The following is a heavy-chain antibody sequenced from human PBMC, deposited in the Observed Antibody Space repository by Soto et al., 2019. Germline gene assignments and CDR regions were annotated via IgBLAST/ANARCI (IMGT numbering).Heavy chain of an antibody. Sequence: GGSLRLSCAASGFTFSSYAMSWVRQAPGKGLAWVSAISGSGGSTYYADSVKGRCTISRDNSKNTLYLQMNSLRAEDTAVYYCAKDNRVAYIPDFDYWGQGTLVTVSS. V-gene: IGHV3-23*01. CDR3: AKDNRVAYIPDFDY. CDR1: GFTFSSYA. CDR2: ISGSGGST. D-gene: IGHD2-21*01. J-gene: IGHJ4*02.